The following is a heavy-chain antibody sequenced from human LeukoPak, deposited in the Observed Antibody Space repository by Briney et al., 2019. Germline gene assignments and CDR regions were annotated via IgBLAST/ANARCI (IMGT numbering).Heavy chain of an antibody. J-gene: IGHJ4*02. Sequence: SETLSLTCTVSGGSISSGDYYWSWIRQPPGKGLEWIGYIFYSGRTYYNPSLKSRITLSVDTSKNQFSLKLSSVTAADTAVYYCARDLTYYYDTSGYEKAIAYWGQGTLVTVSS. V-gene: IGHV4-30-4*01. CDR2: IFYSGRT. D-gene: IGHD3-22*01. CDR1: GGSISSGDYY. CDR3: ARDLTYYYDTSGYEKAIAY.